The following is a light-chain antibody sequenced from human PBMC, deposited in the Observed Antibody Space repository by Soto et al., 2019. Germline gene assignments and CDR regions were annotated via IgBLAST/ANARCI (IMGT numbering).Light chain of an antibody. CDR1: SSDVGGYNY. J-gene: IGLJ1*01. Sequence: QSALTQPASVSGSPGQSITISCTGTSSDVGGYNYVSWYQQHPGKAPKLMIYEVSKRPSGVSNRFSGSKSGNTASLTISGLQAEDEADYYCSSYTSSSTYVFGTGTRSPS. CDR2: EVS. V-gene: IGLV2-14*01. CDR3: SSYTSSSTYV.